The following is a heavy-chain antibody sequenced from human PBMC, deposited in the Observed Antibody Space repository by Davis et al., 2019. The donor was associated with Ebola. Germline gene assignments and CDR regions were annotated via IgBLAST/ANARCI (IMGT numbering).Heavy chain of an antibody. CDR2: ISSSSSYI. J-gene: IGHJ4*02. CDR1: GFTFSSYS. V-gene: IGHV3-21*04. CDR3: AKLNTVTTWPVVGY. Sequence: PGGSLRLSCAASGFTFSSYSMNWVRQAPGKGLEWVSSISSSSSYIYYADSVKGRFTISRDNAENSLFLQMNSLRAEDTAVYYCAKLNTVTTWPVVGYWGQGTLVTVSS. D-gene: IGHD4-11*01.